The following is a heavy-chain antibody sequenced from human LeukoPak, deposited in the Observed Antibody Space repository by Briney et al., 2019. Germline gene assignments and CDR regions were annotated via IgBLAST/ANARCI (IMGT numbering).Heavy chain of an antibody. CDR1: GFTFSSYA. Sequence: PGGSLRLSCAASGFTFSSYAMSWVRQAPGKGLEWVSAISGSGGSTYYADSVKGRFTISRDNSKNTLYLQMSSLRAEDTAVYYCAKSGYCSSTSCYPRHYYYYGMDVWGKGTTVTVSS. CDR3: AKSGYCSSTSCYPRHYYYYGMDV. D-gene: IGHD2-2*01. J-gene: IGHJ6*04. V-gene: IGHV3-23*01. CDR2: ISGSGGST.